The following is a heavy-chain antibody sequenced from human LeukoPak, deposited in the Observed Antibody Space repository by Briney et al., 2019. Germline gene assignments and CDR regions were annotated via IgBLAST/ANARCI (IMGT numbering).Heavy chain of an antibody. CDR1: GFTFSSYG. V-gene: IGHV3-30*18. CDR2: ISYDGSNK. J-gene: IGHJ4*02. CDR3: AKGIHSNY. Sequence: GGSLRPSCAASGFTFSSYGMHWVRQAPGKGLEWVAVISYDGSNKYYADSVKGRFTISRDNSKNTLYLQMNSLRAEDTAVYYCAKGIHSNYWGQGTLVTVSS. D-gene: IGHD5-18*01.